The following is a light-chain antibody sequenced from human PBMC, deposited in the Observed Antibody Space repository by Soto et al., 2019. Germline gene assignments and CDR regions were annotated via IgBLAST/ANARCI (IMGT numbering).Light chain of an antibody. CDR2: KAS. Sequence: DIQMTQSPSTLSASVGDRVTITCRASQSVSIWLAWYQQKSGEAPKHLMYKASSLESGVPSRFSGSGSGTEFTLTISSLQPDDFATYYCQQYNSYPWTFGQGTKVEIK. CDR3: QQYNSYPWT. CDR1: QSVSIW. V-gene: IGKV1-5*03. J-gene: IGKJ1*01.